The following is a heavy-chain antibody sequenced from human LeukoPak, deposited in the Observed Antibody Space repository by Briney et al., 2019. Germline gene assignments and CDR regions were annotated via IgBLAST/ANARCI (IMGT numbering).Heavy chain of an antibody. J-gene: IGHJ6*02. CDR1: GYTFTDYC. CDR3: ATLPPAMDV. Sequence: ASVKVSCKASGYTFTDYCMHWVRQAPGQGLEWMGWINPNSGDTNYAQKFQGRVTMTRDTSITTAYMELSRLTSDDTAVYYCATLPPAMDVWGQGTTVTVSS. V-gene: IGHV1-2*02. CDR2: INPNSGDT.